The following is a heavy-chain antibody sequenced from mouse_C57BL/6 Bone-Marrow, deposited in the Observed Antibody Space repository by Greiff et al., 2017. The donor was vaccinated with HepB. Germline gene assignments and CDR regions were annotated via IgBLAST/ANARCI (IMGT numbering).Heavy chain of an antibody. V-gene: IGHV3-6*01. D-gene: IGHD2-5*01. CDR2: ISYDGSN. CDR3: AINSNYGAY. J-gene: IGHJ3*01. CDR1: GYSITSGYY. Sequence: EVHLVESGPGLVKPSQSLSLTCSVTGYSITSGYYWNWIRQFPGNKLEWMGYISYDGSNNYNPSLKNRISITRDTSKNQFFLKLNSVTTEDTATYYCAINSNYGAYWGQRTLVTVSA.